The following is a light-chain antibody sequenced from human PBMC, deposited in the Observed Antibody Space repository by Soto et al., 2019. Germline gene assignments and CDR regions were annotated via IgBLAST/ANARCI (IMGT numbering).Light chain of an antibody. CDR2: DVS. V-gene: IGLV2-14*01. Sequence: QSALTQPASVSGSPGQSITISCTGTSSDVGGYNYVSWYQQHPGKAPKHMIYDVSNRPSGVSNRFSGSKSGNTASLTISVLQAEDEADYYCSSYTSSSTRVFGGGTKLTVL. CDR1: SSDVGGYNY. J-gene: IGLJ2*01. CDR3: SSYTSSSTRV.